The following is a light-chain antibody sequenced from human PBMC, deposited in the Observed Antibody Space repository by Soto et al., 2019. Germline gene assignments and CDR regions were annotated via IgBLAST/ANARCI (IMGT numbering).Light chain of an antibody. CDR3: MQGTHWPYT. CDR2: KVS. Sequence: DVLMTQSPLSLPVTLGQPASLSCRSTQILVHSDGNTHLNWFQQRSGQSPRRLICKVSNRDSGVPDRFSGSASGTDFTLKISRVEAEDVGVYYCMQGTHWPYTFGQGTKLEIK. V-gene: IGKV2-30*02. CDR1: QILVHSDGNTH. J-gene: IGKJ2*01.